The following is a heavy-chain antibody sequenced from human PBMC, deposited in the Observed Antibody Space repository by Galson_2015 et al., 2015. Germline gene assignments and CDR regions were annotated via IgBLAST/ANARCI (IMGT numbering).Heavy chain of an antibody. D-gene: IGHD5/OR15-5a*01. J-gene: IGHJ2*01. CDR2: IKSEANGGTA. V-gene: IGHV3-15*01. CDR3: TTIVYSAFDYWYFDL. Sequence: SLRLSCAASGFTFNKAWMAWVRQVPGKGLELVGRIKSEANGGTADYGAPARGRFTISGDDSDNTLFLQMYSLKTDDTAVYYCTTIVYSAFDYWYFDLWGRGTLVTVSS. CDR1: GFTFNKAW.